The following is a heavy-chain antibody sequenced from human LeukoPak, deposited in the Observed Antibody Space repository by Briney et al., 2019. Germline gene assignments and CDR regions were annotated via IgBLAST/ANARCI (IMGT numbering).Heavy chain of an antibody. CDR3: ARGDYYYMDV. CDR1: GGSISSYY. V-gene: IGHV4-59*01. CDR2: VYYSGYT. J-gene: IGHJ6*03. Sequence: NPSETLSLTCTVSGGSISSYYWSWIRQPPGKGLEWIGYVYYSGYTQYSPSLESRVSISVDTSKDQFSLKLSSVTAADTAVYYCARGDYYYMDVWGNGTTVIVSS.